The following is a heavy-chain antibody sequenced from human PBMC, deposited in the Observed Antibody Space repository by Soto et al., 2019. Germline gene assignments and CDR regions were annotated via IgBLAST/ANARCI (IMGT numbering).Heavy chain of an antibody. V-gene: IGHV4-30-4*01. CDR3: ARDIRGYSYGPPYFDY. CDR2: IYYSGST. CDR1: GGSISSGDYY. J-gene: IGHJ4*02. Sequence: PSETLSLTCTVSGGSISSGDYYWSWIRQPPGKGLEWIGYIYYSGSTYYNPSLKSRVTISVDTSKNQFSLKLSSVTAADTAVYYCARDIRGYSYGPPYFDYWGQGTLVTVSS. D-gene: IGHD5-18*01.